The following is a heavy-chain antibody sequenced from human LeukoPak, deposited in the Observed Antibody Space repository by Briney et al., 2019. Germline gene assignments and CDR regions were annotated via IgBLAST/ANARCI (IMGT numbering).Heavy chain of an antibody. CDR2: ISYDGSNK. J-gene: IGHJ6*02. Sequence: GGSLRLSCAASGFTFSSYAMHWVRQAPGKGLEWVAVISYDGSNKYYADSVKGRFTISRDNSKNTLYLQMNSLRAEDTAVYYCARDPEDIVVVPAAMLNYYYGMDVWGQGTTVTVSS. CDR3: ARDPEDIVVVPAAMLNYYYGMDV. CDR1: GFTFSSYA. D-gene: IGHD2-2*01. V-gene: IGHV3-30-3*01.